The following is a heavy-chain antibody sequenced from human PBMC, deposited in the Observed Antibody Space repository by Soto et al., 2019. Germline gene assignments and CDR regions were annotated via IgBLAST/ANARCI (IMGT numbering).Heavy chain of an antibody. D-gene: IGHD5-18*01. CDR2: ISSSGTYT. J-gene: IGHJ6*02. Sequence: PGGSLRLSCAASGFTFDTYTINWVRQAPGKGLEWVSSISSSGTYTYYADSVKGRFTISRDNANKSLYLELKSLTAEDTAVYYCAREGGGEYIYYGMDVWGQGTKVTVSS. CDR3: AREGGGEYIYYGMDV. V-gene: IGHV3-21*01. CDR1: GFTFDTYT.